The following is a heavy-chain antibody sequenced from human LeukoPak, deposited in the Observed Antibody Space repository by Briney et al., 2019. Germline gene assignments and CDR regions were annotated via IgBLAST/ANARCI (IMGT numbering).Heavy chain of an antibody. V-gene: IGHV1-46*01. Sequence: GASVKVSCKASGFTFTSYYMHWVRQAPGQGLEWMGIINPSGGSASYAQKFQGRVTMTRDTSTSTVYMELSSLRSEDTAVYYCARVPVVVPWYFDYWGQGTLVTVSS. D-gene: IGHD2-2*01. CDR2: INPSGGSA. CDR1: GFTFTSYY. CDR3: ARVPVVVPWYFDY. J-gene: IGHJ4*02.